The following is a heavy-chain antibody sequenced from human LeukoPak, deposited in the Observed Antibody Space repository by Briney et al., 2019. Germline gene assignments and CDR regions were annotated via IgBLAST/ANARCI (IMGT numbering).Heavy chain of an antibody. Sequence: KTSETLSLTCTVSGGSISSSSYYWGWIRQPPGKGLEWIGSIYYSGSTYYNPSLKSRVTISEDTSKNQFSLKLSSVTAADTAVYYCARSYGDDFWSGYYTEPPDYWGQGTLVTVSS. CDR1: GGSISSSSYY. CDR2: IYYSGST. CDR3: ARSYGDDFWSGYYTEPPDY. J-gene: IGHJ4*02. V-gene: IGHV4-39*01. D-gene: IGHD3-3*01.